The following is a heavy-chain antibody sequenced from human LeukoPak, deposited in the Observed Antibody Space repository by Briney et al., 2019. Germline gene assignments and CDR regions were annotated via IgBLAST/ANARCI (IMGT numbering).Heavy chain of an antibody. CDR2: IYYSWST. CDR3: AREADAVRFYYYCHF. Sequence: PSETLSLTCTVSGGSISMITDYWGGIRQPPGKGLEGIGSIYYSWSTYSNPSLKRRVTISLDTSKNQFSLKPSAVIASDTAVYYCAREADAVRFYYYCHFWGRGTVVSVFS. V-gene: IGHV4-39*02. J-gene: IGHJ4*02. CDR1: GGSISMITDY. D-gene: IGHD2-15*01.